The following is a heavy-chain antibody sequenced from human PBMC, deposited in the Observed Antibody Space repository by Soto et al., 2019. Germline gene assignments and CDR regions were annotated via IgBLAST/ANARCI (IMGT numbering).Heavy chain of an antibody. CDR2: INPYNANT. Sequence: QVQLVQSGTEVKKPGASVKVSCKTSGYTFTNHGINWVRQAPGQGLEWMGWINPYNANTIYAQKLQVRVTITTDTSTSTAYMVLRSLTSDDTAFYYCARDRVAGIWGVAFDMWGQGTGVTVSS. D-gene: IGHD3-16*01. V-gene: IGHV1-18*04. CDR1: GYTFTNHG. CDR3: ARDRVAGIWGVAFDM. J-gene: IGHJ3*02.